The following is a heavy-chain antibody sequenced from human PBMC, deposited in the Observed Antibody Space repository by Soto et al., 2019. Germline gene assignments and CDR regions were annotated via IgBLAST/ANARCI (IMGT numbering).Heavy chain of an antibody. V-gene: IGHV4-59*01. CDR2: IYYSGST. Sequence: PSEILSLTCTVSGGSISSYYWSWIRQPPGKGLEWIGYIYYSGSTNYNPSLKSRVTISVDTSKNQFSLKLSSVTAADTAVYYCARDLKYGSGSYYPPINWFDPWGQGTLVPVSS. J-gene: IGHJ5*02. D-gene: IGHD3-10*01. CDR1: GGSISSYY. CDR3: ARDLKYGSGSYYPPINWFDP.